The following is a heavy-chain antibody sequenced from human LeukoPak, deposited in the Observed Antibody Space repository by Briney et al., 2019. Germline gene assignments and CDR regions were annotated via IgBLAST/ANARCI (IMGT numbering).Heavy chain of an antibody. CDR2: ISSFSSYI. D-gene: IGHD1-1*01. Sequence: GGSLRLSCAASEFTFSSYNMNWVRQAPGKGLEWVSSISSFSSYIYYADSVKGRFTISRDNAKNSLYLQMSSLRAEDTAVYYCARVPSWKGYMDVRGKGTTVTVSS. CDR1: EFTFSSYN. CDR3: ARVPSWKGYMDV. V-gene: IGHV3-21*04. J-gene: IGHJ6*03.